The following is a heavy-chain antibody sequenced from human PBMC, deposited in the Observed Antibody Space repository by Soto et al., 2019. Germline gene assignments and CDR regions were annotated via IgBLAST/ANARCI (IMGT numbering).Heavy chain of an antibody. D-gene: IGHD3-16*02. CDR1: FNSIPNTRVS. V-gene: IGHV4-39*07. J-gene: IGHJ6*02. Sequence: AETLSLTCSVCFNSIPNTRVSSAWVRQPPGEGLEWIGSIYHTGNAYYNPSLKSRVTIFVDTSKNQFSLKLTSVTAADTAVYYCAGEGRSSNSSYYAMDVWGQGPTVT. CDR3: AGEGRSSNSSYYAMDV. CDR2: IYHTGNA.